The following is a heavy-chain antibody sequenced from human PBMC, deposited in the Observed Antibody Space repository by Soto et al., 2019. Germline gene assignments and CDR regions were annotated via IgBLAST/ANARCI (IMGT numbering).Heavy chain of an antibody. J-gene: IGHJ4*02. CDR3: ARESEDLTSNFDY. V-gene: IGHV3-21*06. Sequence: GGSLRLSCAASGFTFTRYSMNWVRQAPGKGLEWVSSISSTTNYIYYGDSMKGRFTISRDNAKNSLYLEMNSLRAEDTAVYYCARESEDLTSNFDYWGQGTLVTSPQ. CDR1: GFTFTRYS. CDR2: ISSTTNYI.